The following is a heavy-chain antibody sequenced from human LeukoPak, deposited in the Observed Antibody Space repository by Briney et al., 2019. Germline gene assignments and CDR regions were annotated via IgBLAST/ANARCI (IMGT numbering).Heavy chain of an antibody. V-gene: IGHV4-31*03. D-gene: IGHD5-18*01. CDR2: IYYSGST. J-gene: IGHJ4*02. CDR3: AREALWPPRGPRGYSYGYLDY. CDR1: GASISSDY. Sequence: SETLSLTCTVSGASISSDYWSWIRQHPGKGLEWIGYIYYSGSTYYNPSLKSRVTISVDTSKNQFSLKLSSVTAADTAVYYCAREALWPPRGPRGYSYGYLDYWGQGTLVTVSS.